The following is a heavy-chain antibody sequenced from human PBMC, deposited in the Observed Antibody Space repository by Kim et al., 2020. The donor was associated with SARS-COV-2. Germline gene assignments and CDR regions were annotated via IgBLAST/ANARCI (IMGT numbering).Heavy chain of an antibody. CDR3: AGDPGADY. J-gene: IGHJ4*02. CDR2: RTI. Sequence: RTIYYADSVKGRFTISRDNAKNSLYLKMNSLRDEDTAVYYCAGDPGADYWGQGTLVTVSS. V-gene: IGHV3-48*02. D-gene: IGHD3-10*01.